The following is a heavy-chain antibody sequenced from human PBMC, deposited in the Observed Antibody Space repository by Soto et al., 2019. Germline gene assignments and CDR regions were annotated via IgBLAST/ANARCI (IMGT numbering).Heavy chain of an antibody. CDR2: ITTSDDIT. CDR3: TKGDSSGYFDPSSGYSTPDH. D-gene: IGHD3-3*01. CDR1: GFSFKDFA. V-gene: IGHV3-23*01. Sequence: EVRLFESGGGLVEPGESLRLSCAASGFSFKDFAMSWVRQAPGKGLEWVSTITTSDDITYSADSVRGRFTISRDNSANTLFLQMSSLRGDDTATYYCTKGDSSGYFDPSSGYSTPDHWGQGTLVTVSS. J-gene: IGHJ5*02.